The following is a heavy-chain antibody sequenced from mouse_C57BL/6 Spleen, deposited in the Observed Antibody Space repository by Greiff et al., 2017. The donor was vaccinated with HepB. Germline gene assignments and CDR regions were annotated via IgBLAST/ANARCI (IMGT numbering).Heavy chain of an antibody. CDR3: ASFLAGTYAMDY. V-gene: IGHV5-16*01. J-gene: IGHJ4*01. Sequence: DVQLVESEGGLVQPGSSMKLSCTASGFTFSDYYMAWVRQVPEKGLEWVANINYDGSSTYYLDSLKSRFIISRDNAKNILYLQMSSLKSEDTATYYCASFLAGTYAMDYWGQGTSVTVSS. CDR2: INYDGSST. CDR1: GFTFSDYY. D-gene: IGHD4-1*01.